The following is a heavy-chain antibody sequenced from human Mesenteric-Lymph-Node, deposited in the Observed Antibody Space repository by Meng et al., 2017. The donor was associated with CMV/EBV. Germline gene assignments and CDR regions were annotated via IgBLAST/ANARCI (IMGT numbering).Heavy chain of an antibody. J-gene: IGHJ5*02. CDR3: AKASSSSWYSWFDP. D-gene: IGHD6-13*01. V-gene: IGHV3-48*04. CDR1: GFTFSSYS. CDR2: ISSSSSTI. Sequence: GGSLRLSCAASGFTFSSYSMNWVRQAPGKGLEWVSYISSSSSTIYYADSVKGRFTISRDNAKNSLYLQMNSLRAEDMALYYCAKASSSSWYSWFDPWGQGTLVTVSS.